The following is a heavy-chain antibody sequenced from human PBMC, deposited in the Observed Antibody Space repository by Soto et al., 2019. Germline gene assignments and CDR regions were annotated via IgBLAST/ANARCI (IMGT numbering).Heavy chain of an antibody. J-gene: IGHJ5*02. D-gene: IGHD5-12*01. Sequence: PGGSLRLSCAASGFTFDDYAMHWVRQAPGKGLEWVSGISWNSGSIGYADSVKGRFTISRDNAKNSLYLQMNSLRAEDTALYYCAKDTKATTGAKSYNWFDPWGQGTLVTISS. CDR2: ISWNSGSI. CDR3: AKDTKATTGAKSYNWFDP. CDR1: GFTFDDYA. V-gene: IGHV3-9*01.